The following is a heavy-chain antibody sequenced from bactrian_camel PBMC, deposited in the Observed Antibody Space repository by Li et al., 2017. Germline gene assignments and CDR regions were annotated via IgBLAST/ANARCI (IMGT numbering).Heavy chain of an antibody. CDR2: IDMIDSA. V-gene: IGHV3S1*01. CDR1: AYSVGSLC. J-gene: IGHJ4*01. Sequence: HVQLVESGGGLVQPGGSLRLNCTSSAYSVGSLCMAWFRQAPGKEREGVAGIDMIDSATYAESVKGRFTTSRDNAKNTVYLQLNSLKTEDTALYYCARDLWVGDANSYWGQGTQVTVS. D-gene: IGHD5*01. CDR3: ARDLWVGDANSY.